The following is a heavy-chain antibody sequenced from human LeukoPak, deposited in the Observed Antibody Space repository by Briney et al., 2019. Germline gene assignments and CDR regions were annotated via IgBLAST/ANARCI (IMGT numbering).Heavy chain of an antibody. CDR1: GGSIISSSYY. J-gene: IGHJ4*02. V-gene: IGHV4-39*01. Sequence: PSETLSLTCTVSGGSIISSSYYWGWIRQPPGTGLEWIGSIYYSGSTYYNPSLKSRVTISVDTSKNQFSLKLSSVTAADTAVYYCASPRNGGYYEWGQGTLVTVSS. D-gene: IGHD3-22*01. CDR3: ASPRNGGYYE. CDR2: IYYSGST.